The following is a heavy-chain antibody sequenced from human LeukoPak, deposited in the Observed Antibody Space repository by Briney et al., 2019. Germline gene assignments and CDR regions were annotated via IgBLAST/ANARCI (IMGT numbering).Heavy chain of an antibody. CDR3: ARVPHGGNYYDSSGYLDY. Sequence: GGSLRLSCVASGFTFSDSYMAWVRQAPGKGLEWVSVIYSGGSTYYADSVKGRFTISRDNSKNTLYLQMNSLRAEDTAVYYCARVPHGGNYYDSSGYLDYWGQGTLVTVSS. CDR2: IYSGGST. CDR1: GFTFSDSY. V-gene: IGHV3-53*01. D-gene: IGHD3-22*01. J-gene: IGHJ4*02.